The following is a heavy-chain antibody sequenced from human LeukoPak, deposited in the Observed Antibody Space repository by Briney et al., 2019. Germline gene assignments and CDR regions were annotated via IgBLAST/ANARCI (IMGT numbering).Heavy chain of an antibody. CDR1: GFTFSSYA. CDR3: AKDYTSSWRYYFDY. V-gene: IGHV3-23*01. D-gene: IGHD6-13*01. J-gene: IGHJ4*02. Sequence: GGSLRLSCAASGFTFSSYAMSWVRRAPGKGLEWVSVISGSGGNTYYADSVKGRFTISRDNSKNTLYLQMNSLRAEDTAVYYCAKDYTSSWRYYFDYWGQGTLVTVSS. CDR2: ISGSGGNT.